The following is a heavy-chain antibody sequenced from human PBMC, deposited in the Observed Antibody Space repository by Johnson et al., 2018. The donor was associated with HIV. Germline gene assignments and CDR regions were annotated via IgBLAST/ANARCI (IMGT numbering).Heavy chain of an antibody. V-gene: IGHV3-30*02. D-gene: IGHD3-16*01. J-gene: IGHJ3*01. CDR2: IQYDGSDK. CDR1: GFTFSSYA. CDR3: AKDGGRWSYSFDV. Sequence: QVQLVESGGGLVQPGGSLRLSCAASGFTFSSYAMSWVRQAPGKGLEWVTFIQYDGSDKSYADSVKGRFTVSRDNSKNTLYLQMNSLRGEDTAMYYCAKDGGRWSYSFDVWGQGTMVSVSS.